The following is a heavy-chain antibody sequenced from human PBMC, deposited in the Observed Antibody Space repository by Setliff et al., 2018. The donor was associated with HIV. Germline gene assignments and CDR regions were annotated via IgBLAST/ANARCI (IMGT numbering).Heavy chain of an antibody. CDR2: IYSSGDT. D-gene: IGHD3-22*01. J-gene: IGHJ4*02. Sequence: PGGSLRLSCAASGFSVSSSYMSWVRQTPGEGLEWVSSIYSSGDTYHADSVKGRFTLSRDNSKNTVYLQMNSLRPEDTAVYYCARVRLYSSALDYWGQGTLVTVSS. V-gene: IGHV3-66*02. CDR3: ARVRLYSSALDY. CDR1: GFSVSSSY.